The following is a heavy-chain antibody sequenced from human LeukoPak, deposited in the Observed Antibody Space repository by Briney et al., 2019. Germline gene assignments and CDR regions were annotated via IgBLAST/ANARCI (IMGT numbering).Heavy chain of an antibody. Sequence: PSETLSLTCTVSGGSISSSSYYWAWVRQPPGKGLEWIGNVYYGGNTFYNSSLESRVTISVDMSKNQFSLKLSSLTAADTAVYYCARQRADYFYHYLDVWGKGTSVTVSS. V-gene: IGHV4-39*01. CDR2: VYYGGNT. CDR3: ARQRADYFYHYLDV. CDR1: GGSISSSSYY. J-gene: IGHJ6*03.